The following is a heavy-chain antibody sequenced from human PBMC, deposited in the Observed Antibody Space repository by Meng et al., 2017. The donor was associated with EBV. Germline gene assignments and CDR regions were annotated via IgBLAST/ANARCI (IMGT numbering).Heavy chain of an antibody. CDR3: ARVRTFGGVIPPDY. CDR1: GYTFTSYG. J-gene: IGHJ4*02. CDR2: ISAYNVNT. Sequence: VPLVKAGGGGTDPGNSVKVSFKASGYTFTSYGISWVRQAPGQGLEWMGWISAYNVNTNYAQKLQGRVTMTTDTSTSTAYMELRSLRSDDTAVYYCARVRTFGGVIPPDYWGQGTLVTVSS. V-gene: IGHV1-18*01. D-gene: IGHD3-16*02.